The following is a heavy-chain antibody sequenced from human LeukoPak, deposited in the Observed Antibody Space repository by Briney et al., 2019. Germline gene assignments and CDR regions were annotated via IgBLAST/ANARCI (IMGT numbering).Heavy chain of an antibody. J-gene: IGHJ3*02. V-gene: IGHV3-66*01. CDR1: GFTVSSNY. Sequence: GGSLRLSCAASGFTVSSNYMSWVRQAPGKGLEWVSVIYSGGSTYYADSVKGRFTISRDNSKNTVYLQMNSLRAEDTAVYYCAVAAANDAFDIWGQGTMVTVSS. CDR3: AVAAANDAFDI. D-gene: IGHD6-13*01. CDR2: IYSGGST.